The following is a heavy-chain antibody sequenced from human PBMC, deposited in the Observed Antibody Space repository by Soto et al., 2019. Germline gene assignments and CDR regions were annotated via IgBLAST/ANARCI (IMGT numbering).Heavy chain of an antibody. D-gene: IGHD2-2*01. Sequence: GGSLRLSCAASGFTFSSYAMSWFRQAPGKGLEWVSAISGSGGSTYYADSVKGRFTISRDNSKNTLYLQMNSLRAEDTAVYYYAKGRYCSSTSCYAPIDYWGQGTLVTVSS. J-gene: IGHJ4*02. CDR2: ISGSGGST. CDR3: AKGRYCSSTSCYAPIDY. V-gene: IGHV3-23*01. CDR1: GFTFSSYA.